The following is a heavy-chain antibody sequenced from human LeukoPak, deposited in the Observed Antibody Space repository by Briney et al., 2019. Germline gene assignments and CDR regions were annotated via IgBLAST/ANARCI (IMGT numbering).Heavy chain of an antibody. CDR3: ARNPPRTGDFNS. Sequence: ASVKVSCKVSGYTLTELSMHWVRQAPGKGLEWMGGFDPEDGETIYAQKFQGRVTMTEDTSTDTAYMELSSLRSEDTAVYYCARNPPRTGDFNSWGQGALVTVSS. CDR1: GYTLTELS. V-gene: IGHV1-24*01. D-gene: IGHD7-27*01. CDR2: FDPEDGET. J-gene: IGHJ4*02.